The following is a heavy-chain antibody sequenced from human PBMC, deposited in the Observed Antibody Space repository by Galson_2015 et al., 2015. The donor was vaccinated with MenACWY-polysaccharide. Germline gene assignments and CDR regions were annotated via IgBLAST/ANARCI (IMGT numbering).Heavy chain of an antibody. CDR2: INRDGSNT. CDR3: ARGISSSS. Sequence: SLRLTCAASGFTFNTHWMHWVRQAPGKGLMWVSRINRDGSNTDYADSVKGRFTISRDNAKNTLFLQMNSLRAEGTAVYYCARGISSSSWGQGVLVPVSS. V-gene: IGHV3-74*01. J-gene: IGHJ4*02. CDR1: GFTFNTHW. D-gene: IGHD6-6*01.